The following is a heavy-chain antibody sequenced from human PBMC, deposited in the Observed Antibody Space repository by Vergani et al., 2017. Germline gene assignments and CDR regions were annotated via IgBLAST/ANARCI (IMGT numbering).Heavy chain of an antibody. V-gene: IGHV3-23*01. CDR2: ISGSGGST. CDR1: GFTFSSYA. CDR3: EVLGYCSGGSCHPRNYFDY. D-gene: IGHD2-15*01. J-gene: IGHJ4*02. Sequence: EVQLLESGGGLVQPGGSLRLSCAASGFTFSSYAMSWVRQAPGKGLEWVSAISGSGGSTYYADSVKGRFTISRDNSKNTLYLQMNSLRAEDTAGYYCEVLGYCSGGSCHPRNYFDYWGQGTLVTVSS.